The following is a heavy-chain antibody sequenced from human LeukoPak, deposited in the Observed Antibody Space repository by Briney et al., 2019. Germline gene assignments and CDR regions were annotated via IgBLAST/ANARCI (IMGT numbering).Heavy chain of an antibody. D-gene: IGHD3-22*01. CDR1: GFTFSSYG. CDR3: ARGSGYYYGDFDY. J-gene: IGHJ4*02. Sequence: GGSLRLSSAASGFTFSSYGMHWVRQAPGKGLEWVAFIRYDGSNKYYADSVKGRFTISRDNSKNTLYLQMNSLRAEDTAVYYCARGSGYYYGDFDYWGQGTLVTVSS. CDR2: IRYDGSNK. V-gene: IGHV3-30*02.